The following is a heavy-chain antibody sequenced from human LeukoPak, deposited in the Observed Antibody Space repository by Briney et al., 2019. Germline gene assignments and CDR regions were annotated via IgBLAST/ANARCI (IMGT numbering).Heavy chain of an antibody. V-gene: IGHV1-69*01. CDR2: IIPIFGTA. CDR3: ARDSGYGMTSFDY. Sequence: SVKVSCKASGGTFSSYAISWVRQAPGQGLEWMGGIIPIFGTANYAQKFQGRATITADESTSTAYMELSSLRSEDTAVYYCARDSGYGMTSFDYWGQGTLVTVSS. D-gene: IGHD5-12*01. CDR1: GGTFSSYA. J-gene: IGHJ4*02.